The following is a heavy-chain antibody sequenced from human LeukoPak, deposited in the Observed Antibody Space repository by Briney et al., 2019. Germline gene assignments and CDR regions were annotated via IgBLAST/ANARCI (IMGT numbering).Heavy chain of an antibody. V-gene: IGHV3-48*04. J-gene: IGHJ4*02. CDR1: GFTFSSYS. CDR2: ISSSSSTI. CDR3: ARGGYYYDSSGYYYKTPPFDY. Sequence: PGGSLRLSCAASGFTFSSYSMNWVRQAPGKGLEWVSYISSSSSTIYYADSVKGRFTISRDNAKNSLYLQMNSLRAEDTAVYYCARGGYYYDSSGYYYKTPPFDYWGQGTLVTVSS. D-gene: IGHD3-22*01.